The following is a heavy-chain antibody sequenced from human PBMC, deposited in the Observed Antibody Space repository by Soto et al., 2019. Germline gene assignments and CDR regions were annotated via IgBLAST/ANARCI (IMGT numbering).Heavy chain of an antibody. D-gene: IGHD3-22*01. CDR2: IYSGSST. V-gene: IGHV3-53*04. Sequence: PGGSLRLSCAASGFAVISNYMYWVRQAPGKGLEWVSVIYSGSSTYYADSVKGRFTISRHTATNTLYLEMNSLIVEDTAVYYCAREWAPSGYSNRFDPWGQGTLVTVSS. CDR3: AREWAPSGYSNRFDP. CDR1: GFAVISNY. J-gene: IGHJ5*02.